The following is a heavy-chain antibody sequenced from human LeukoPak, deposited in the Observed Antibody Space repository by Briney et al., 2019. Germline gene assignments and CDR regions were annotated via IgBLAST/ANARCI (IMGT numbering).Heavy chain of an antibody. CDR2: ISWNSGSI. V-gene: IGHV3-9*01. D-gene: IGHD1-26*01. J-gene: IGHJ4*02. Sequence: GGSLRLSCAASGFTFDDHAMHWVRQAPGKGLEWASGISWNSGSIGYADSVKGRFTISRDNAKNSLYLQMNSLRAEDTALYYCAKDDSGSYPGTHFDYWGQGTLVTVSS. CDR1: GFTFDDHA. CDR3: AKDDSGSYPGTHFDY.